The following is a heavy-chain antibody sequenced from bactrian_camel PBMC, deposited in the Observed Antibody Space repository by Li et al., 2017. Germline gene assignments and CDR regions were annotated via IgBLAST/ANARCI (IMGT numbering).Heavy chain of an antibody. CDR2: ISMYGSST. D-gene: IGHD2*01. CDR1: GFTFSNYA. CDR3: AEDRDHRYSAGAAYYYNVPDFGS. Sequence: VQLVESGGGLVQPGGSLRLSCVISGFTFSNYAMTWVRQAPGKGLEWVSSISMYGSSTFYADSVKGRFTISEDYAENTLYLQLNSLKTEDTAMYYCAEDRDHRYSAGAAYYYNVPDFGSVGQGTQVTVSS. V-gene: IGHV3S31*01. J-gene: IGHJ6*01.